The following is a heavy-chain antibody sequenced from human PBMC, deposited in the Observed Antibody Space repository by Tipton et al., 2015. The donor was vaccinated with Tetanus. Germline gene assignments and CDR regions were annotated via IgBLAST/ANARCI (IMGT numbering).Heavy chain of an antibody. CDR1: GGSFSGYY. J-gene: IGHJ3*02. V-gene: IGHV4-34*01. CDR2: IHPSGST. CDR3: ARIGWLQQNKPAFDI. D-gene: IGHD5-24*01. Sequence: TLSLTCTIYGGSFSGYYCSWIRQPPGRGLEWIGEIHPSGSTNYSPSLRSRVTLSVDTSKNQFSLKLSSVTAADTAVYYCARIGWLQQNKPAFDIWGQGTVVTVSS.